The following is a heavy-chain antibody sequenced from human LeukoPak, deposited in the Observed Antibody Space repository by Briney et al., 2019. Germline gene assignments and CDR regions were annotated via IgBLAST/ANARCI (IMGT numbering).Heavy chain of an antibody. Sequence: ASVKVSCKASGGTFSSYAISWVRQAPGQGLEWMGGIIPIFGTANYAQKFQGRVTITADKSTSTAYMELGSLRSEDTAVYYCARDVIAAHAFDIWGQGTMVTVSS. CDR1: GGTFSSYA. J-gene: IGHJ3*02. V-gene: IGHV1-69*06. CDR3: ARDVIAAHAFDI. CDR2: IIPIFGTA. D-gene: IGHD2-21*01.